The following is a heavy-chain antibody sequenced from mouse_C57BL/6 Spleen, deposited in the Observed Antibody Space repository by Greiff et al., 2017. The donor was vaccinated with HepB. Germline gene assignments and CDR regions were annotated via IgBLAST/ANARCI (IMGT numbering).Heavy chain of an antibody. Sequence: EVHLVESGGDLVKPGGSLKLSCAASGFTFSSYGMSWVRQTPDKRLEWVATISSGGSYTYYPDSVKGRFTISRDNAKNTLYLQMSSLKSEDTAMYYCARPTMVKRYFDVWGTGTTVTVSS. CDR2: ISSGGSYT. V-gene: IGHV5-6*01. D-gene: IGHD2-2*01. CDR1: GFTFSSYG. J-gene: IGHJ1*03. CDR3: ARPTMVKRYFDV.